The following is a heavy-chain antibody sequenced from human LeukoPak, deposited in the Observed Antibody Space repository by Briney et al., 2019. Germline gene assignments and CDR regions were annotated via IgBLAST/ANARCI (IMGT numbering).Heavy chain of an antibody. J-gene: IGHJ4*02. CDR3: ARLEMATPDY. V-gene: IGHV3-7*01. Sequence: GGSLRLSCAASGFTVSTNYMSWVRQAPGKGLEWVANIKQDGSEKYYVDSVKGRFTISRDNAKNSLYLQMNSLRAEDTAVYYCARLEMATPDYWGQGTLVTVSS. D-gene: IGHD5-24*01. CDR2: IKQDGSEK. CDR1: GFTVSTNY.